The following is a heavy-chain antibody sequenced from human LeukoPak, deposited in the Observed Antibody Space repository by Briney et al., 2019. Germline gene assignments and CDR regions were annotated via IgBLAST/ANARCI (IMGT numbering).Heavy chain of an antibody. D-gene: IGHD3-10*01. CDR1: GYTFTGYY. J-gene: IGHJ4*02. Sequence: GASVKVSCKASGYTFTGYYMHWVRQAPGQGLEYMGWISAYNGNTNYAQKVQGRVTMTTDTSTSTAYMELRGLRSDDTAVYYCARDRPAITMVRGVIESTFDYWGQGTLVTVSS. V-gene: IGHV1-18*04. CDR2: ISAYNGNT. CDR3: ARDRPAITMVRGVIESTFDY.